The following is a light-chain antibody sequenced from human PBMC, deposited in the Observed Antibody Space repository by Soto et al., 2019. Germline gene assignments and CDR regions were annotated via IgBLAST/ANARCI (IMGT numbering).Light chain of an antibody. V-gene: IGKV1-5*03. Sequence: DIQMTQSPSTLSGSVGDRVTITCRASQTFSSWLAWYQQKPGKAPKLLIYKASTLKSGVPSRFSGSGSGTEFTLTISSLQPDDFATYYCQHYNSYSEAVGQGTKVDLK. J-gene: IGKJ1*01. CDR1: QTFSSW. CDR2: KAS. CDR3: QHYNSYSEA.